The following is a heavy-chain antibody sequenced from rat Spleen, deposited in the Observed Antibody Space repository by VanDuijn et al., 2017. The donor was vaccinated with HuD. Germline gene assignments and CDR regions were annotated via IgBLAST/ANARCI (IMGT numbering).Heavy chain of an antibody. J-gene: IGHJ2*01. Sequence: QVQLKESGPGLVQPSQTLSLTCTVSGFSLISYSVNWVRQPPGKGLEWMGGIWGDGSTKYNSAYKSRLSISRDTYKGQVFLKMSSLQTEDTATYYCARADTYYGPQGFDYWGQGVMVTVSS. V-gene: IGHV2-13*01. CDR2: IWGDGST. CDR1: GFSLISYS. CDR3: ARADTYYGPQGFDY. D-gene: IGHD1-9*01.